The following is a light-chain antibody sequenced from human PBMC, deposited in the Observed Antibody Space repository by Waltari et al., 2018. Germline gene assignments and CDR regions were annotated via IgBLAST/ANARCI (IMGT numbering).Light chain of an antibody. CDR2: WAS. CDR1: QSVLYSFNNKNY. Sequence: DIVMTQSPDSLPVSLGERATINCKSRQSVLYSFNNKNYLAWYQQKPGHSPKLLISWASTRESGVPDRFSGSWSVTDFTLTISILQAEDVAVYYCQQYYTNPITFGPGTKVELK. CDR3: QQYYTNPIT. J-gene: IGKJ3*01. V-gene: IGKV4-1*01.